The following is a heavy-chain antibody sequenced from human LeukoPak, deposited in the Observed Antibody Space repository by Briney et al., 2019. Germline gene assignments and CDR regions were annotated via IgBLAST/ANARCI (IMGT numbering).Heavy chain of an antibody. CDR2: ISAYNGNT. V-gene: IGHV1-18*01. CDR1: GYTFTSYG. J-gene: IGHJ5*02. D-gene: IGHD6-13*01. CDR3: AIAYSSSWYALADWFDP. Sequence: ASVKVSCKASGYTFTSYGISWVRQAPGQGLEWMGWISAYNGNTNYAQKLQGRVTMTTDTSTSTAYMELRSLRSDDTAAYYCAIAYSSSWYALADWFDPWGQGTLVTVSS.